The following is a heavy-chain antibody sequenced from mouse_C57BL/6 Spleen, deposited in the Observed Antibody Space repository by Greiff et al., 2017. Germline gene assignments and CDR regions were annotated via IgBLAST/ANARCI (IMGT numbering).Heavy chain of an antibody. V-gene: IGHV1-59*01. Sequence: QVPLQQSGAELVRPGTSVKLSCKASGYTFPSFWMHWVKQRPGQGLEWIGVIDPSDSYTNYNQKFKGKATLTVDTSSSTAYMQLSSLTSEDSAVYYCARDGYRAMDYWGQGTSVTVSS. J-gene: IGHJ4*01. CDR3: ARDGYRAMDY. CDR1: GYTFPSFW. CDR2: IDPSDSYT. D-gene: IGHD2-3*01.